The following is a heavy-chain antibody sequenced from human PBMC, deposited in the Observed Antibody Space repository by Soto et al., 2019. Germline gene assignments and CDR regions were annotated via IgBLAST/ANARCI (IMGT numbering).Heavy chain of an antibody. CDR3: VAGPGARRYSSSLKNPVSSVDYYYYYMDV. Sequence: GGSLRLSCAASGFTFDDYAMHWVRQAPGKGLEWVSGISWNSGSIGYADSVKGRFTISRDNAKNSLYLQMNSLRAEDTALYYCVAGPGARRYSSSLKNPVSSVDYYYYYMDVWGKGTTVTVSS. CDR1: GFTFDDYA. V-gene: IGHV3-9*01. CDR2: ISWNSGSI. J-gene: IGHJ6*03. D-gene: IGHD6-13*01.